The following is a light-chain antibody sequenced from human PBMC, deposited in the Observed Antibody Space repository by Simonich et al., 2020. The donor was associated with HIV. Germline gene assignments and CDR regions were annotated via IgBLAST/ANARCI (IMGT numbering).Light chain of an antibody. Sequence: EIVLTQSPATLALSPGESAPLSCRARQSVAPYLAWYQQKPGQAPRLLIYDAFNRATGIPARFSGRGSGTDFTLTITRLAPEDFAMYYCQQYGSSPFTFGPGTKVEIK. CDR2: DAF. CDR1: QSVAPY. V-gene: IGKV3-20*01. CDR3: QQYGSSPFT. J-gene: IGKJ3*01.